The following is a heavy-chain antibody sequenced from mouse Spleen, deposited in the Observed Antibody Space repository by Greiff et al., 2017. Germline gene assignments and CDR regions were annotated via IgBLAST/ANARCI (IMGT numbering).Heavy chain of an antibody. V-gene: IGHV5-9-3*01. CDR2: ISSGGSYT. Sequence: QLVESGGGLVKPGGSLKLSCAASGFTFSSYAMSWVRQTPEKRLEWVATISSGGSYTYYPDSVKGRFTISRDNAKNTLYLQMSSLRSEDSAMYYGAREDYYYSIYAMDYWGQGTSVTVSS. CDR3: AREDYYYSIYAMDY. D-gene: IGHD2-5*01. J-gene: IGHJ4*01. CDR1: GFTFSSYA.